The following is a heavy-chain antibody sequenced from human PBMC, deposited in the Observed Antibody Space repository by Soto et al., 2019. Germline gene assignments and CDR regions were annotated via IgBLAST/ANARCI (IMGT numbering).Heavy chain of an antibody. Sequence: QVQLMQSGAEVKKPGASVKVSCKASGDTFTEYYIHWVRQAPGQGLEWMGTVNPSGGHTTYAQHFLGRVTITRDPSTSTLYMELTSLTSEDTAVYYCARGGHVVVVTAALDYWGQGTLVTVSS. CDR3: ARGGHVVVVTAALDY. J-gene: IGHJ4*02. CDR2: VNPSGGHT. D-gene: IGHD2-21*02. V-gene: IGHV1-46*01. CDR1: GDTFTEYY.